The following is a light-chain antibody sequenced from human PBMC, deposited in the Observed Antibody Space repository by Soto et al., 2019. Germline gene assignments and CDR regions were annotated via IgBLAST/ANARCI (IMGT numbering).Light chain of an antibody. CDR3: QQYGSSGT. V-gene: IGKV3-20*01. J-gene: IGKJ1*01. CDR1: QSIANN. CDR2: DAS. Sequence: EIMMTQSPASLSASPVERITIFFKASQSIANNLAWYQQRPGQPPRLLIYDASNRATGIPDRFSGSGSGTDFTLTISRLEPEDFAVYYCQQYGSSGTFGQGTKVDIK.